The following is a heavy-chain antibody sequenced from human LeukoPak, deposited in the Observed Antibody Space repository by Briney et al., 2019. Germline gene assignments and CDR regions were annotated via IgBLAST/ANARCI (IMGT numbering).Heavy chain of an antibody. J-gene: IGHJ4*02. Sequence: ASVKVSCKAPGYTFTSYGISWVRQAPGQGLEWMGWISAYNGNTNYAQKLQGRVTMTIDTSTSTAYMELRSLRSDDTAVYYCARDYSDTYYYDSSVPTGYWGQGTLVTVSS. CDR2: ISAYNGNT. CDR1: GYTFTSYG. CDR3: ARDYSDTYYYDSSVPTGY. D-gene: IGHD3-22*01. V-gene: IGHV1-18*01.